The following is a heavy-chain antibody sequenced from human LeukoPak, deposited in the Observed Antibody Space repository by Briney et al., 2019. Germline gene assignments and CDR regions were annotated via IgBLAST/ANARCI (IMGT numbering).Heavy chain of an antibody. CDR2: ISGSGGST. D-gene: IGHD5-18*01. J-gene: IGHJ3*02. V-gene: IGHV3-23*01. CDR3: AIRERGYSWYDAFDI. Sequence: AGGSLRLSCAASGFTFSSYAMSWVRQAPGKGLEWVSAISGSGGSTYYAASVKGRFTISRDNSKNTLYLQMNSLRAEDTAVYYCAIRERGYSWYDAFDIWGQGTMVTVSS. CDR1: GFTFSSYA.